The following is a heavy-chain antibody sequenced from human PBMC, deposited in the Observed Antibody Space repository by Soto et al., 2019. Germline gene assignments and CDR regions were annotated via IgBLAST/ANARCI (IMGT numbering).Heavy chain of an antibody. CDR2: ISSSSSYI. D-gene: IGHD6-13*01. J-gene: IGHJ4*02. V-gene: IGHV3-21*01. Sequence: GGSLRLSCAASGFTFSSYSMNWVRQAPGKGLEWVSSISSSSSYIYYADSVRGRFTISRDNAKNSLYLQMNSLRAEDTAVYYCARDHIAAAGTPSPIWGQGTLVTVSS. CDR1: GFTFSSYS. CDR3: ARDHIAAAGTPSPI.